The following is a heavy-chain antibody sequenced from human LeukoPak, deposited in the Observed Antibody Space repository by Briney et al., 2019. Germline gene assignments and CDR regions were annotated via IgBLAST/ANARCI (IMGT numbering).Heavy chain of an antibody. V-gene: IGHV3-23*01. D-gene: IGHD2-15*01. CDR2: ISGSGGSK. J-gene: IGHJ5*02. CDR3: AKEVPLGYCSGGTCYVRGWFDP. CDR1: GFTFSSYS. Sequence: SGGSLRLSCAASGFTFSSYSMNWVRQAPGKGLEWVSAISGSGGSKYNADSVKGRFTISRDNSKNTLYLQMNSLRAEDTAVYYCAKEVPLGYCSGGTCYVRGWFDPWGQGTLVTVSS.